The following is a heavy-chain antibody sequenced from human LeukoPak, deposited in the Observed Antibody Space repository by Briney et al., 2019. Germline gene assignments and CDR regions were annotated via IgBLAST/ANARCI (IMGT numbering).Heavy chain of an antibody. CDR3: ARGNNRYSSSWYRVYYYYYMDV. CDR1: GGSISSSSYY. J-gene: IGHJ6*03. D-gene: IGHD6-13*01. CDR2: INYSGST. V-gene: IGHV4-39*07. Sequence: PSETLSLTCTVSGGSISSSSYYWGWIRQPPGKGLEWIGSINYSGSTYYNPSLKNRVTISVDTSKKQFSLKLSSVTAADTAVYYCARGNNRYSSSWYRVYYYYYMDVWGKGTTVTVSS.